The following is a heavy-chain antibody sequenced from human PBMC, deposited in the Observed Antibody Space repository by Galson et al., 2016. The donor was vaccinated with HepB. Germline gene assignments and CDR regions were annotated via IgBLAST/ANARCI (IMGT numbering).Heavy chain of an antibody. CDR3: VRDLNRAAAGTRWFDP. J-gene: IGHJ5*02. D-gene: IGHD6-13*01. CDR1: GFSLSTTS. Sequence: SLRLSCAASGFSLSTTSMNLVRQTPGKGLEWVSCISGGGIYKYYADSVKGRFSISRDDAKNSLYLQMNNVKAEDSALYYCVRDLNRAAAGTRWFDPWGQGTLVIVSS. CDR2: ISGGGIYK. V-gene: IGHV3-21*06.